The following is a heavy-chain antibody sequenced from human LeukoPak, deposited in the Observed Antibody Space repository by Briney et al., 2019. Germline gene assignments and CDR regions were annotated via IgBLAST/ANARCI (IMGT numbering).Heavy chain of an antibody. CDR1: GYTFTSYY. CDR2: INPSGGST. J-gene: IGHJ4*02. V-gene: IGHV1-46*01. CDR3: AKGSDPFRWFGEFNVKLPRPIRHYYFDS. Sequence: ASVKVSCKASGYTFTSYYMHWVRQAPGQGLEWMGIINPSGGSTSYAQKFQGRVTMTRDMSTSTVYMELRSLRSDDTAVYYCAKGSDPFRWFGEFNVKLPRPIRHYYFDSWGQGTLVTVSS. D-gene: IGHD3-10*01.